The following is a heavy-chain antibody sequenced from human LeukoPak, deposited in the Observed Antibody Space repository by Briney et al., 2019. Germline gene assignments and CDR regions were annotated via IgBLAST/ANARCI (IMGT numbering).Heavy chain of an antibody. Sequence: GGSLRLSCGASGFTFSSYGMHWVRQAPGKGLEWVAFIRYDGSNQYYTNSVKGRFTTSRDNSKNTLYVQMNSLRGDDTGVYYCAKEGMVTPIDYWGQGTLVTVSS. J-gene: IGHJ4*02. CDR1: GFTFSSYG. D-gene: IGHD2-21*02. V-gene: IGHV3-30*02. CDR2: IRYDGSNQ. CDR3: AKEGMVTPIDY.